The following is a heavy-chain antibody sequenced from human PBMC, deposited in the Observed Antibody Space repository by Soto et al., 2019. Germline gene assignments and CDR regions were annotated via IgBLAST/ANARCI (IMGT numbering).Heavy chain of an antibody. J-gene: IGHJ5*02. Sequence: SETLSLTCTVSGGSISSVDYYWSWIRQPSGKGLEWIGDIYYSGSTYYNPSLKSRVTISVDTSKNQFSLKLTSVTAAETAVYYCARRGGSEAWTWFDPWGQGTLVTVSS. V-gene: IGHV4-30-4*01. CDR1: GGSISSVDYY. D-gene: IGHD2-15*01. CDR3: ARRGGSEAWTWFDP. CDR2: IYYSGST.